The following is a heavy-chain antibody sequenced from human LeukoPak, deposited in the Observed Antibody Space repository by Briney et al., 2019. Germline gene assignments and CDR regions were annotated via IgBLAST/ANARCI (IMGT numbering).Heavy chain of an antibody. D-gene: IGHD2-2*01. CDR2: IYYSGST. Sequence: PSETLSLTCTVSGGSISSGDYYWSWIRQPPGKGLEWIGYIYYSGSTYYNPSLKSRVTISVDTSKNQFSLKLSSVTAADTAVYYCARGGQDIVVVPAAMGFDPWGQGTPVTVSS. J-gene: IGHJ5*02. CDR1: GGSISSGDYY. V-gene: IGHV4-30-4*01. CDR3: ARGGQDIVVVPAAMGFDP.